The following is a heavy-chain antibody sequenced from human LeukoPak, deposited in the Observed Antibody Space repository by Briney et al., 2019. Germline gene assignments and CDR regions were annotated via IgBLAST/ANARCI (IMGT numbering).Heavy chain of an antibody. V-gene: IGHV3-48*03. Sequence: PGGSLRLSCAASGFTVSSYEMNWVRQAPGKGLEWISYISSSGSTMYYADSVKGRFTISRDNAKNSLYLQMNSLRAEDTAINYCAGSSWYALDYWGQGTLVTVSS. J-gene: IGHJ4*02. CDR3: AGSSWYALDY. CDR2: ISSSGSTM. CDR1: GFTVSSYE. D-gene: IGHD6-13*01.